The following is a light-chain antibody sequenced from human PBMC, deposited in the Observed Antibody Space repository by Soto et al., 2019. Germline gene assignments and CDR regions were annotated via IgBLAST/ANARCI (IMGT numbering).Light chain of an antibody. J-gene: IGLJ1*01. Sequence: QLVLTQPPSASGTPGQRVTISCSGSSSNIGSSTVNWYQQLPGTAPKLLIYRNSQRPSGVPDRFSGSKSGTSASLAISGLQSEDEAGYYCAAWDDSLSAYVLGAGTQLTVL. CDR2: RNS. CDR1: SSNIGSST. V-gene: IGLV1-44*01. CDR3: AAWDDSLSAYV.